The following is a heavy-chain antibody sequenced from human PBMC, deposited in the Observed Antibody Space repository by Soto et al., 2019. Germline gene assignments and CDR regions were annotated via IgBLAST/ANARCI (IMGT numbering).Heavy chain of an antibody. D-gene: IGHD3-10*01. CDR2: ISAYNGNT. CDR1: GYTLTSYG. CDR3: ARRGLLIWFGELFHDAFDI. V-gene: IGHV1-18*01. Sequence: ASVKVSCKASGYTLTSYGISWVRQAPGQGLEWMGWISAYNGNTNYAQKLQGRVTMTTDTSTSTAYMELRSLRSDDTAVYYCARRGLLIWFGELFHDAFDIWGQGTMVTVSS. J-gene: IGHJ3*02.